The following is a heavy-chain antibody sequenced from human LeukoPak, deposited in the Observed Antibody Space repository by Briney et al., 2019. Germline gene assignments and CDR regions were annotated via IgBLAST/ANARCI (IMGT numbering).Heavy chain of an antibody. D-gene: IGHD6-19*01. J-gene: IGHJ4*02. V-gene: IGHV4-38-2*01. CDR2: IYHSEST. CDR3: TRVEVPGTVDY. Sequence: SETLSLTCAVSGYSISSGYYWGWIRQPPGKGLEWIGSIYHSESTYYNPSLKSRVTISVDTSKNQFSLKLTSVTATDTAVYYCTRVEVPGTVDYWGQGTLVTVSS. CDR1: GYSISSGYY.